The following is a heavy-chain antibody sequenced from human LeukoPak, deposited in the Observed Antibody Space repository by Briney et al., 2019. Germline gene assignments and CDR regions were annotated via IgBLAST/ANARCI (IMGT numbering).Heavy chain of an antibody. CDR3: ARDGFVGAADY. V-gene: IGHV3-7*01. D-gene: IGHD6-13*01. CDR2: IKQDGSEK. CDR1: GGSISSGGYY. J-gene: IGHJ4*02. Sequence: ETLSLTCTVSGGSISSGGYYWSWIRQHPGKGLEWVANIKQDGSEKQYVDSVRGRFTISRDNAKNSLYLQMNSLRVEDTAVYYCARDGFVGAADYWGQGTLATVSS.